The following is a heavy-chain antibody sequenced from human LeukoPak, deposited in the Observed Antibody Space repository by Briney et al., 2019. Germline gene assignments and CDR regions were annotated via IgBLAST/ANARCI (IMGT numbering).Heavy chain of an antibody. J-gene: IGHJ6*03. CDR3: ARTGYYYGSGKENYYYYMDV. CDR1: GYTFTSYG. CDR2: ISAYNGNT. V-gene: IGHV1-18*01. D-gene: IGHD3-10*01. Sequence: ASVKVSCKASGYTFTSYGISWVRQAPGQGLEWMGWISAYNGNTNYAQKLQGRVTMTTDTSTSTAYMELRSLRSDDTAVYYCARTGYYYGSGKENYYYYMDVWGKGTTVTVSS.